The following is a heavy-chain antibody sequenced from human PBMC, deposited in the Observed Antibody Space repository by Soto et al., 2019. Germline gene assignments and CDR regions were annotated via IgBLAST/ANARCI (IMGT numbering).Heavy chain of an antibody. CDR2: ISSSSSYI. Sequence: EVQLVESGGGLVKPGGSLRLSCAASGFTFSSYSMNWVRQAPGKGLEWVSSISSSSSYIYYADSVKGRFTISRDNAKNSLYLQMNSLRAEETAGYYCARDQPGYSYGYGLGYWGQGTLVTVSS. CDR1: GFTFSSYS. V-gene: IGHV3-21*01. J-gene: IGHJ4*02. D-gene: IGHD5-18*01. CDR3: ARDQPGYSYGYGLGY.